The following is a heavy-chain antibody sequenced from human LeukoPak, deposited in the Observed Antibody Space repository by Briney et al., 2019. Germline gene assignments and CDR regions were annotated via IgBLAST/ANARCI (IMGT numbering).Heavy chain of an antibody. Sequence: SETLSLTCTVSGGSIGSYYWSWIRQPPGKGLEWLGYIYTSGSTNYNPSLKSRVTISVDTSKNQFSLKLSSVTAADTAVYYCASGYSSGYGTTNFDYWGQGTLVTVSS. CDR2: IYTSGST. V-gene: IGHV4-4*09. D-gene: IGHD6-19*01. J-gene: IGHJ4*02. CDR3: ASGYSSGYGTTNFDY. CDR1: GGSIGSYY.